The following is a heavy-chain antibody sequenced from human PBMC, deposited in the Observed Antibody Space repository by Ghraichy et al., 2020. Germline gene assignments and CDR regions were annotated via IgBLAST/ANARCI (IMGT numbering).Heavy chain of an antibody. CDR2: IHSVGST. V-gene: IGHV4-59*13. J-gene: IGHJ4*02. D-gene: IGHD5-12*01. CDR3: ARSGYSIPKYFDC. Sequence: SETLSLTCTVSGGSMISYYWSWVRQAPGKGLEWIGHIHSVGSTSYNPSLKSRVTISVDTSKNQFSLMLSSVTPADTAVYFCARSGYSIPKYFDCWGRGTLVTVSS. CDR1: GGSMISYY.